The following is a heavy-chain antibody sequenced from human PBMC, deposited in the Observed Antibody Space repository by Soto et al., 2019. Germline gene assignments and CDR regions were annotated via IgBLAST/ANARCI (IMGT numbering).Heavy chain of an antibody. D-gene: IGHD3-3*01. CDR3: ARQRGYDFWSGYLDV. Sequence: GESLKISCNGSGYSFTSYWIGWVRQMPGKGLEWMGIIYPGDSDTRYSPSFQGQVTISADKSISTAYLQWSSLEASDTAMYYCARQRGYDFWSGYLDVWGQGTTVTVSS. CDR2: IYPGDSDT. J-gene: IGHJ6*02. CDR1: GYSFTSYW. V-gene: IGHV5-51*01.